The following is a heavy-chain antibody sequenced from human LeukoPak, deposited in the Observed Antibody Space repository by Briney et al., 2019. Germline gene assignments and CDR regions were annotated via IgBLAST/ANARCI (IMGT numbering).Heavy chain of an antibody. CDR1: GGLITSTIHY. CDR3: ARQPAVKRGAVASNFDY. CDR2: TYYNGST. Sequence: PSETLSLTCSVSGGLITSTIHYWAWIRQPPGQGLEWIASTYYNGSTYYNASLESRVTMSVDTSTNQFSLRLSSVSAADTSVYYCARQPAVKRGAVASNFDYWGQGTLVTVSS. V-gene: IGHV4-39*01. J-gene: IGHJ4*02. D-gene: IGHD6-19*01.